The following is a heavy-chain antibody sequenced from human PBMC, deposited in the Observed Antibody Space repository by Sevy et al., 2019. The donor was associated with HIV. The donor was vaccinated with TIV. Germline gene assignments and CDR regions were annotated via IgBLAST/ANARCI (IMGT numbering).Heavy chain of an antibody. J-gene: IGHJ3*02. CDR1: GFVFSSYA. Sequence: GGSLRLSCAASGFVFSSYAMHWVRQAPGKGLEWVAVISYDGSNKDYTDSVKGRFTISRDNSNSALYLQMNSLRAEDTAVYHCARERRIIMIGAVYDAFDIWGQGTMVTVSS. V-gene: IGHV3-30*04. D-gene: IGHD3-22*01. CDR3: ARERRIIMIGAVYDAFDI. CDR2: ISYDGSNK.